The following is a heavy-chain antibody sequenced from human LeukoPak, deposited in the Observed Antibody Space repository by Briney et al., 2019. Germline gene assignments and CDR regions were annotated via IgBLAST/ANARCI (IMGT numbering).Heavy chain of an antibody. Sequence: SETLSLTCAVYGGSFSGYYWSWIRQPPGKGLEWIGEINHSGSTNYNPSLKSRVTISVDKSKNQFSLKLSSVTTADTAVYYCARQNYGSAPLRYWGQGTLVTVSS. CDR2: INHSGST. D-gene: IGHD3-10*01. CDR1: GGSFSGYY. J-gene: IGHJ4*02. V-gene: IGHV4-34*01. CDR3: ARQNYGSAPLRY.